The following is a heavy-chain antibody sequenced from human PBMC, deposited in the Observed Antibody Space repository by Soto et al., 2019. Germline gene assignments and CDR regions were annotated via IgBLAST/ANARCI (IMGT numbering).Heavy chain of an antibody. CDR1: GFSLSTSGVG. V-gene: IGHV2-5*02. CDR2: IYWDDDK. D-gene: IGHD6-19*01. Sequence: QITLKESGPPLVKPTQTLTLTCTFSGFSLSTSGVGVGWIRQPPGKALEWLALIYWDDDKRYSPSLKSRLTITKDTSKNQVVLTMTNMDPVDTATYYCAHVSGSGWYYYYGMDVWGQGTTVTVSS. CDR3: AHVSGSGWYYYYGMDV. J-gene: IGHJ6*02.